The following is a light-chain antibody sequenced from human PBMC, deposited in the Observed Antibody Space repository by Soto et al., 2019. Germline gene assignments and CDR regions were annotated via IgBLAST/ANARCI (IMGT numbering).Light chain of an antibody. CDR2: DVT. J-gene: IGLJ1*01. CDR3: SSYTSISTYV. CDR1: SSDVGGYNF. Sequence: SALTQPASVSGSPGQSITISCTGTSSDVGGYNFVSWYQQHPDKASKLMIYDVTNRPSGVSNRFSGSKSGNTASLTISGLQAEDEADHYCSSYTSISTYVFGTGTKVTVL. V-gene: IGLV2-14*01.